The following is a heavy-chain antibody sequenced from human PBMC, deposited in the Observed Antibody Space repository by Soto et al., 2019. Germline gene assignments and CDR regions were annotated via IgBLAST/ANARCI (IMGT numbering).Heavy chain of an antibody. CDR3: ARGQGDCSGGSCYFYYFDY. D-gene: IGHD2-15*01. CDR2: ISYDGRNK. CDR1: GFTFNNYA. V-gene: IGHV3-30*04. J-gene: IGHJ4*02. Sequence: PGVSLRLSWVVSGFTFNNYAMHWVRQGPGKGLEWVAVISYDGRNKYYADSVKGRFTISRGNSKNTLYLQMNSLRTEETAAYYCARGQGDCSGGSCYFYYFDYWGKGPLVTVSS.